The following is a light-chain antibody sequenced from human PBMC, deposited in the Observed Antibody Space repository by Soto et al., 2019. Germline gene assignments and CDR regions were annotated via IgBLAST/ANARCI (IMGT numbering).Light chain of an antibody. V-gene: IGKV1-39*01. J-gene: IGKJ5*01. CDR3: QQSYRTPIT. CDR1: QDIFNY. CDR2: LAS. Sequence: DIQMTQSPSSLSASVGDRVTITCQASQDIFNYLNWYQQRPGKAPKLLIYLASSLSSGVPSRFSGSGSGTDFTLTISSLQPEDFATYYCQQSYRTPITFGQGTRLEIK.